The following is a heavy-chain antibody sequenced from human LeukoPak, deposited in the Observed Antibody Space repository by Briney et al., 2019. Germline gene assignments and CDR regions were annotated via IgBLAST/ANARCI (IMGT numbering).Heavy chain of an antibody. V-gene: IGHV4-61*05. D-gene: IGHD6-13*01. CDR3: ARVEGQQLVNY. CDR2: IYYSGST. J-gene: IGHJ4*02. CDR1: GGSISSSSYY. Sequence: PSETLSLTCTVSGGSISSSSYYWGWIRQPPGKGLEWIGYIYYSGSTNYNPSLKSRVTISVDTSKNQFSLKLSSVTAADTAVYYCARVEGQQLVNYWGQGTLVTVSS.